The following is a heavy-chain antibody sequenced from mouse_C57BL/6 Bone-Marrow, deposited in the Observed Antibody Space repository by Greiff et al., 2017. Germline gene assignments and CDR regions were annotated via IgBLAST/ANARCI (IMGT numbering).Heavy chain of an antibody. Sequence: QVQLQQPGAELVKPGASVKLSCKASGYTFTSYWMQWVKQRPGQGLEWIGEIDPSDSNTNYNQKFKGKATLTVDTSSSTAYMQLSSLTSEDSAVYYCARSDSYYFDYWGQGTTLTVSS. CDR2: IDPSDSNT. CDR1: GYTFTSYW. J-gene: IGHJ2*01. CDR3: ARSDSYYFDY. V-gene: IGHV1-50*01.